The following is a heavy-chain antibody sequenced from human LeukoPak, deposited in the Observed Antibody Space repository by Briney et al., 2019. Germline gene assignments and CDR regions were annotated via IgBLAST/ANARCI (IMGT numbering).Heavy chain of an antibody. CDR1: GFTFSSYG. Sequence: GSLILSCAASGFTFSSYGMHWVRQAPGKGLERVAVISYDGSNKYYEDSVKGRFTISRDNSKNTLYLQMNSLRAEDTAVYYCAKGPSWELFFDYWGQGTLVTVSS. CDR3: AKGPSWELFFDY. V-gene: IGHV3-30*18. D-gene: IGHD1-26*01. CDR2: ISYDGSNK. J-gene: IGHJ4*02.